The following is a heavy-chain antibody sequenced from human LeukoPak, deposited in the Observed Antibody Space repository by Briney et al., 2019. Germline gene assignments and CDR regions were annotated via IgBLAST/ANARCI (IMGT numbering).Heavy chain of an antibody. V-gene: IGHV1-18*01. D-gene: IGHD2-15*01. J-gene: IGHJ4*02. Sequence: ASVKVSCKASGYTFTSYGISWVRQAPGQGLEWMGWISAYNGNTNYAQKLQGGVTMTTDTSTSTAYMELRSLRSDDTAVYYCASPLRRYCSGGSCYSELAYWGQGTLVTVSS. CDR3: ASPLRRYCSGGSCYSELAY. CDR2: ISAYNGNT. CDR1: GYTFTSYG.